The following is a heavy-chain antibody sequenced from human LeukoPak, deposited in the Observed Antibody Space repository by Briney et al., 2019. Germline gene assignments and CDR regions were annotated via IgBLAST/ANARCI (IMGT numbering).Heavy chain of an antibody. V-gene: IGHV4-59*08. D-gene: IGHD2-15*01. CDR2: IYYSGST. CDR1: GGSISSYY. CDR3: ARQVCSGGSCFENWFDP. J-gene: IGHJ5*02. Sequence: SETLSLTCTVSGGSISSYYWSWIRQPPGKGLEWLGYIYYSGSTNYNPSLKSRVTISVDTSKNQFSLKLSSVTAADTAVYYCARQVCSGGSCFENWFDPWGQGTLVTVSS.